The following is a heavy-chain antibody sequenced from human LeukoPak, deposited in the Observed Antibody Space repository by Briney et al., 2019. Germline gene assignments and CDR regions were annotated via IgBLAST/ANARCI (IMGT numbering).Heavy chain of an antibody. V-gene: IGHV4-59*01. D-gene: IGHD2-2*01. CDR3: ARIGPKRVVPAASTMDV. CDR2: IYYSGST. J-gene: IGHJ6*03. CDR1: GGSISSYY. Sequence: SETLSLTCTVSGGSISSYYWSWIRQPPGKGLEWIGYIYYSGSTNYNPSLKSRVTISVDTSKNQFSLKLSSVTAADTAVHYCARIGPKRVVPAASTMDVWGKGTTVTVSS.